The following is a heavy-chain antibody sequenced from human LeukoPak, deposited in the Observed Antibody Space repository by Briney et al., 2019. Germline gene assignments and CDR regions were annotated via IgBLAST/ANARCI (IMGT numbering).Heavy chain of an antibody. CDR2: ISWNSGDI. CDR1: GSTFDDYG. Sequence: GRSLRLSCAASGSTFDDYGMHWVRQGPGKGLEWVSGISWNSGDIGYADSVKGRFTISRDNAKNSLYLQMNSLRAEDTALYYCAKDLGVRGYRYNGFDIWGQGTMVTVSS. CDR3: AKDLGVRGYRYNGFDI. D-gene: IGHD5-18*01. V-gene: IGHV3-9*01. J-gene: IGHJ3*02.